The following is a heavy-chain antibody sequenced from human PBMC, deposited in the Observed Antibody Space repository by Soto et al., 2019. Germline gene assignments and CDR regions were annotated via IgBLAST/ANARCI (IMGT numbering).Heavy chain of an antibody. CDR2: ISSSSSTI. J-gene: IGHJ4*02. V-gene: IGHV3-48*01. Sequence: GGSLRLSCAASGFTFSSYSMNWVRQAPGKGLEWVSYISSSSSTIYYADSVKGRFTISRDNAKNSLYLQMNSLRAEDTAVYYCARGRTETGAHWGQGTLVTVSS. D-gene: IGHD7-27*01. CDR1: GFTFSSYS. CDR3: ARGRTETGAH.